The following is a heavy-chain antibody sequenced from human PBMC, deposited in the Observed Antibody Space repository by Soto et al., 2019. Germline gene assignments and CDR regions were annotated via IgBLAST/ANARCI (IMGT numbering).Heavy chain of an antibody. D-gene: IGHD2-15*01. Sequence: SETLSLTCAVSGDSVTSNVWWSWVRQPPGKGLEWIGEAYHNGLTDYNPSLKRRVTMAVDTSKNEFSLKLPSLAAADTAIYYRARDAALPGESDRFDYWGPGTLVTVSS. V-gene: IGHV4-4*02. CDR3: ARDAALPGESDRFDY. CDR2: AYHNGLT. J-gene: IGHJ4*02. CDR1: GDSVTSNVW.